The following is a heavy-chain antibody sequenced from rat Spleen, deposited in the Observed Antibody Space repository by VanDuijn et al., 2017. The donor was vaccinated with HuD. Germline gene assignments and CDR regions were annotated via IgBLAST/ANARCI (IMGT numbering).Heavy chain of an antibody. CDR2: ISTSGGST. J-gene: IGHJ2*01. V-gene: IGHV5-46*01. Sequence: EVQLVESGGGLVQPGRSMKLSCAASGFTFSSFPMAWVRQAPTKGLEWVATISTSGGSTYYRDSVKGRFTISRDNAKSTLNLQMNSLRSEDTATYYCTTDIGTTSDYWGQGVMVTVSS. CDR3: TTDIGTTSDY. CDR1: GFTFSSFP. D-gene: IGHD1-5*01.